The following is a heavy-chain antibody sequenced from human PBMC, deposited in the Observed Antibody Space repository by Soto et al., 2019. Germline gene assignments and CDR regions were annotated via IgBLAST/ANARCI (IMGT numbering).Heavy chain of an antibody. D-gene: IGHD3-22*01. Sequence: EVQLVESGGDLVQPGGSLRLSCAASGFTFSTYWMHWVRQAPGKGLLWVSRIKTDGTYATYADSVKGRFTISRDNAKNTVYLQMNSLRVEDVAVYYFAAGGSGYYANWGQGTLVTGSS. CDR3: AAGGSGYYAN. CDR2: IKTDGTYA. V-gene: IGHV3-74*01. CDR1: GFTFSTYW. J-gene: IGHJ4*02.